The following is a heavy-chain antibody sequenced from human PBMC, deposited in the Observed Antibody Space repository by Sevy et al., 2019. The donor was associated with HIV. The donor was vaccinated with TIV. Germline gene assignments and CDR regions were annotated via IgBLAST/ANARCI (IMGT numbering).Heavy chain of an antibody. CDR1: GFTFNSYT. V-gene: IGHV3-21*01. J-gene: IGHJ4*02. D-gene: IGHD2-2*01. Sequence: GGSLRLSCAASGFTFNSYTMNWIRQAPGKGLEWVSSITSGSTYIYYADSVKGRFTISRDNAKNSLYLQMNSLRAEDTAVYYCARDGGCSSTSCLLYFDYWGQRSLVTVSS. CDR2: ITSGSTYI. CDR3: ARDGGCSSTSCLLYFDY.